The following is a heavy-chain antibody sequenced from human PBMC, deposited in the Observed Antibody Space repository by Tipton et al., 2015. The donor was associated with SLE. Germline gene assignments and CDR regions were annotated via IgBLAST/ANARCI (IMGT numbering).Heavy chain of an antibody. CDR1: GYTFTSYY. CDR3: ARGGGSYYDY. Sequence: QLVQSGAEVKKPGASVKVSCKASGYTFTSYYIHWVRQAPGQGLDWMGIINPSGGSTKYAQKFQGRVTMTTDTSTSTVYMELSSLRSEDTAVYYCARGGGSYYDYWGQGTLVTVSS. J-gene: IGHJ4*02. CDR2: INPSGGST. V-gene: IGHV1-46*01. D-gene: IGHD1-26*01.